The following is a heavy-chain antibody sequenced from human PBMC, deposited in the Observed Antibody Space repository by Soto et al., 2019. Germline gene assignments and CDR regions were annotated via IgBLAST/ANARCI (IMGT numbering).Heavy chain of an antibody. CDR3: ASSSFASGYYSLAY. D-gene: IGHD3-3*01. Sequence: PGGSLRLSCAASGFTFSSYGMHWVRQAPGKGLEWVAVISYDGSNKYYADSVKGRFTISRDNAKNSLYLQMSSLRAEDTAVYYCASSSFASGYYSLAYWGQGTLVTVSS. CDR2: ISYDGSNK. CDR1: GFTFSSYG. J-gene: IGHJ4*02. V-gene: IGHV3-30*03.